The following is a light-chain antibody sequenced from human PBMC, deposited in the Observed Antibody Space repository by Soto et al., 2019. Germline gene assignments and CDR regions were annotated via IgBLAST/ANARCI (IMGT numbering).Light chain of an antibody. Sequence: EIVMTQSPVTLSVSPGERATLSCRASESVGSNLAWYQQKPGQPPRLLIYAASTRATGIPDRFSGSGSGTVFTLTISSLQSEDFAVYYCQQYNNWPITFGQGTRLEIK. J-gene: IGKJ5*01. CDR3: QQYNNWPIT. CDR1: ESVGSN. V-gene: IGKV3D-15*01. CDR2: AAS.